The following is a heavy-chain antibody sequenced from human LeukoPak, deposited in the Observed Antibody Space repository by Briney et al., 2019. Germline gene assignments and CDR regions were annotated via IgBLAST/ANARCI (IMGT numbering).Heavy chain of an antibody. V-gene: IGHV3-30*04. Sequence: GGSLRLSCAASGFTFSSYAMHWVRQAPGKGLEWVAVISYDGSNKYYADSVKGRFTISRDNSKNTLYLQMNSLRAEDTAVYYCARGTIDYYDSSIGYWGQGTLVTVSS. CDR2: ISYDGSNK. CDR1: GFTFSSYA. CDR3: ARGTIDYYDSSIGY. J-gene: IGHJ4*02. D-gene: IGHD3-22*01.